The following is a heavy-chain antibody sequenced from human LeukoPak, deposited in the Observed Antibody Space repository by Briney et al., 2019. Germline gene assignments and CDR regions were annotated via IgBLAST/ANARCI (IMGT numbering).Heavy chain of an antibody. J-gene: IGHJ5*02. V-gene: IGHV1-24*01. Sequence: ASVKVSCKVSGYTLTELSMHWVRQAPGKGLEWMGGFDPEDGETIYAQKFQGRVTMTEDTSTDTAYMELSSLRSEDTAVYYFSTSKGAQGDNWFDPWGQGTLVTVSS. CDR2: FDPEDGET. CDR1: GYTLTELS. CDR3: STSKGAQGDNWFDP. D-gene: IGHD1-26*01.